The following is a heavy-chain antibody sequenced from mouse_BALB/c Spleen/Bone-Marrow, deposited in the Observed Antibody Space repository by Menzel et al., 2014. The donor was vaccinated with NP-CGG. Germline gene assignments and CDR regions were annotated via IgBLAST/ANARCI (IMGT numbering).Heavy chain of an antibody. CDR3: ESRGEYFDV. J-gene: IGHJ1*01. V-gene: IGHV1-31*01. Sequence: VQLQQPGPELVKPGASVKISCKASGYSFTGYYMHWVKQSHGNSLDWIGYIYPYNGVSSYNQKFKGKATLTVDKSSSKAYMELRSLTSDDTAVYYCESRGEYFDVGGAGTTVTVSS. CDR2: IYPYNGVS. CDR1: GYSFTGYY.